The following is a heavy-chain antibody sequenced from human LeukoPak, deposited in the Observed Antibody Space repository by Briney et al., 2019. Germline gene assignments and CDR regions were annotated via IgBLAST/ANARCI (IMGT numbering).Heavy chain of an antibody. CDR1: GDSVSSNSAA. Sequence: SQTLSLTSAISGDSVSSNSAAWHWIRHSPSSGLEWLGRTYYTSKWYNDYAVSVKRRITINPDTSKNQFSLQLNSVTPEDTAVYYCARDLITMVRGVNWYYGMDVWGQGTTVTVSS. CDR3: ARDLITMVRGVNWYYGMDV. D-gene: IGHD3-10*01. CDR2: TYYTSKWYN. J-gene: IGHJ6*02. V-gene: IGHV6-1*01.